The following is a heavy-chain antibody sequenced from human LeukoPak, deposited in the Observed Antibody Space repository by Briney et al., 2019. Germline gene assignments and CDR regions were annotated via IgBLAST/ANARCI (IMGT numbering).Heavy chain of an antibody. D-gene: IGHD1-20*01. CDR2: IRSKAYGGTT. V-gene: IGHV3-49*03. CDR3: TRQYNWNDGGMDV. Sequence: GGSLRLSCTASGFTFGDYAMSWFCQAPGKGLEWVGFIRSKAYGGTTEYAASVKGRFTISRDDSKSIAYLQMNSLKTEDTAVYYCTRQYNWNDGGMDVWGQGTTVTVSS. CDR1: GFTFGDYA. J-gene: IGHJ6*02.